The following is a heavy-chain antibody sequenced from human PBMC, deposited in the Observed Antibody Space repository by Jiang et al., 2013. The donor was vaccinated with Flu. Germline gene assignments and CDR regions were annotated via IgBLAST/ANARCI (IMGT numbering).Heavy chain of an antibody. J-gene: IGHJ4*02. Sequence: GAEVKKPGTSVKVSCEASGFTFGSSAVLWVRQARGEGLEWIGWIGTASGNTNYAQDFQERVTITRDMSTNTVHMEMTNLRSGDTAVYYCAAMITSGGVIVSDFWGQGTLVTVSS. CDR2: IGTASGNT. V-gene: IGHV1-58*01. CDR1: GFTFGSSA. CDR3: AAMITSGGVIVSDF. D-gene: IGHD3-16*02.